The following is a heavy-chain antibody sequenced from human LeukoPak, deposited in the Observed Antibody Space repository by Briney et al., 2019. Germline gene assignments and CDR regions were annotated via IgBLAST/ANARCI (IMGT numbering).Heavy chain of an antibody. Sequence: GGSLRLSCAASGFAVSSNYMSWVRQGPGKGLEWVALIYNDGGTHYTDSVKGRFTISRDTSRNTLFLQMNSLRVEDSAMYYCVKRLTLGDLSIKGAFALWGQGTMVTVAS. J-gene: IGHJ3*01. CDR1: GFAVSSNY. V-gene: IGHV3-53*01. CDR3: VKRLTLGDLSIKGAFAL. D-gene: IGHD3-16*02. CDR2: IYNDGGT.